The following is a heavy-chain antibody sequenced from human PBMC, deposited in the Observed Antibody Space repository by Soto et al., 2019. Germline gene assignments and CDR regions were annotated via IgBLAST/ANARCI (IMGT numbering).Heavy chain of an antibody. J-gene: IGHJ6*02. CDR2: IRGSGDRT. CDR3: AKQQGPGTPYYYAMDV. CDR1: GFTFSSYA. Sequence: GSLRLSCAASGFTFSSYAMSWVRQAPGKGLEWVSVIRGSGDRTYYADSAKGRFTISRDNSKNTLYMQMNTLRAEDTAVYYCAKQQGPGTPYYYAMDVWGQGTTVTVSS. V-gene: IGHV3-23*01. D-gene: IGHD1-1*01.